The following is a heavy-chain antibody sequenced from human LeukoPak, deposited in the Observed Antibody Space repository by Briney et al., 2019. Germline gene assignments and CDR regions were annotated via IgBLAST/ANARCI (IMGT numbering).Heavy chain of an antibody. CDR3: AVTEEALDI. D-gene: IGHD2-8*02. CDR1: GFSVSTNY. V-gene: IGHV3-33*08. J-gene: IGHJ3*02. Sequence: GGSLRLSCAASGFSVSTNYMSWVRQTPGKGLEWVAVIWYGGSEKHYGDSVKGRFTISRDNSKNTLYLQMDSLRPEDTALYYCAVTEEALDIWGRGTMVTVSS. CDR2: IWYGGSEK.